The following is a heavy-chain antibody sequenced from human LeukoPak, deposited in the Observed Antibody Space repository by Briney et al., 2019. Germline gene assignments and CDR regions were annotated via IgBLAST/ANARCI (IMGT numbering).Heavy chain of an antibody. J-gene: IGHJ4*02. CDR3: ARAPDYDSSGYLVY. D-gene: IGHD3-22*01. CDR1: GFTFSSYA. CDR2: ISYDGSNK. V-gene: IGHV3-30-3*01. Sequence: GGSLRLSCAASGFTFSSYAMHWVRQAPGKGLEWVAVISYDGSNKYYADSVKGRFTISRDNSKNTLYLQMNSLRAEDTAVYYCARAPDYDSSGYLVYWGQGTLVTVSS.